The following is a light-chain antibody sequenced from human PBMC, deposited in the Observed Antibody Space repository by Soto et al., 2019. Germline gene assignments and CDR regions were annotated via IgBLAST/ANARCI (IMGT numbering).Light chain of an antibody. V-gene: IGKV1-5*01. CDR3: QQYNSYSLT. J-gene: IGKJ4*01. CDR1: QSVTSR. Sequence: DIRVTQSPSTLSASVEDRVTITCRASQSVTSRLAWYQQKPGKAPKLLIYGASNLESGVPSRFSGSGSGTEFTLTISSLQPDDFATYYCQQYNSYSLTFGGGTTVEIK. CDR2: GAS.